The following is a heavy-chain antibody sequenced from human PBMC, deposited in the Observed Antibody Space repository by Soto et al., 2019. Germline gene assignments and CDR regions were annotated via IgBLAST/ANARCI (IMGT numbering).Heavy chain of an antibody. CDR1: GGAISGYY. V-gene: IGHV4-34*01. CDR3: ARGYSSSWYNWFDP. D-gene: IGHD6-13*01. Sequence: SETLSLTCTVSGGAISGYYWTWIRQSAGKGLEWIGEINHSGSTNYNPSLKSRVTISVDTSKNQFSLKLSSVTAADTAVYYCARGYSSSWYNWFDPWGQGTLVTVSS. J-gene: IGHJ5*02. CDR2: INHSGST.